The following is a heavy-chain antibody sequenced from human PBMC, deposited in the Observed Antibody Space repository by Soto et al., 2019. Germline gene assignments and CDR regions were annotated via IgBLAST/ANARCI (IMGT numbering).Heavy chain of an antibody. CDR1: GFTFSSYV. V-gene: IGHV3-23*01. J-gene: IGHJ4*02. CDR3: ASRDSSHYFDY. CDR2: IIASGGTT. Sequence: GGSLRLSCAASGFTFSSYVMSWVRQAPGKGLEWVSSIIASGGTTFYADSVKGRFTISRDNSKNMLYLQTTNLRAEDTAVYFCASRDSSHYFDYWGRGALVTVSS. D-gene: IGHD3-22*01.